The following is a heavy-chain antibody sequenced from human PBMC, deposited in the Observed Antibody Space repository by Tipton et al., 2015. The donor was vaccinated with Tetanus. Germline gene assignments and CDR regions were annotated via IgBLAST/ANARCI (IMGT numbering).Heavy chain of an antibody. D-gene: IGHD3-10*01. J-gene: IGHJ5*02. CDR3: ARRRSNTKLFFWFDP. CDR1: GYSFSSYY. V-gene: IGHV5-51*01. Sequence: VQLVQSGVEVKKPGESLRISCQASGYSFSSYYIAWVRQMPGRGLEWMGFIHPGESTTTYSPSFQGRVTFSADTSINTAYLHWASLTDSDTATYYCARRRSNTKLFFWFDPWGQGTPVTVSS. CDR2: IHPGESTT.